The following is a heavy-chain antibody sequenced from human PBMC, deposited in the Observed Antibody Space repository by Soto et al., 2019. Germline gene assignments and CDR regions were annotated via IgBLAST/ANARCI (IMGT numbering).Heavy chain of an antibody. V-gene: IGHV2-5*02. CDR1: GFSLSTSGVG. CDR3: AHRPRGVRGVPAPFDY. CDR2: IYWDDDK. Sequence: QITLKESGPTLVKPTQTLTLTCTFSGFSLSTSGVGVGWIRQPPGKALEWLALIYWDDDKRYSPSLKSRLTITKDNSTNQVVRTMTDPDPVDTATYSCAHRPRGVRGVPAPFDYWGQGTLVTVSS. D-gene: IGHD3-10*01. J-gene: IGHJ4*02.